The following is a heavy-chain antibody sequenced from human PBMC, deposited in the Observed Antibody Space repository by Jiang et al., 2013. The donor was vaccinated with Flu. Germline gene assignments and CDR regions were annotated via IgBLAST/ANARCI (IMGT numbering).Heavy chain of an antibody. D-gene: IGHD6-6*01. CDR1: GGSVSSGSYY. V-gene: IGHV4-61*01. CDR2: IYYSGST. CDR3: ARVKLVLNWFDP. Sequence: GSGLVKPSETLSLTCTVSGGSVSSGSYYWSWIRQPPGKGLEWIGYIYYSGSTNYNPSLKSRVTISVDTSKNQFSLKLSSVTAADTAVYYCARVKLVLNWFDPWGQGTLVTVSS. J-gene: IGHJ5*02.